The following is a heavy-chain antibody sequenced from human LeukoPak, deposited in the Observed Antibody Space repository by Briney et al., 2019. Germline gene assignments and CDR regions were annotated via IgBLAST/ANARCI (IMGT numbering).Heavy chain of an antibody. J-gene: IGHJ4*02. Sequence: GGSLRLFCSASGFTLSAYSMIWVRQAPGKGLEWVSSISTTGRAIYYIDLVKGRFTISRDNAKNSLYLQMNSLRAEDTAVYYCVGRSCTDGVGPFDYWGQGTLVTVSP. CDR2: ISTTGRAI. CDR3: VGRSCTDGVGPFDY. CDR1: GFTLSAYS. D-gene: IGHD2-8*01. V-gene: IGHV3-21*01.